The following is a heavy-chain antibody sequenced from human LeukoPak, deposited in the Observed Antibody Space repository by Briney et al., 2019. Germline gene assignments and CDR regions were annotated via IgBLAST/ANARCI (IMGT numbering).Heavy chain of an antibody. CDR1: GGSVSSYY. Sequence: SETLSLTCTVSGGSVSSYYWSWIRQPPGKGLEWIGHIYYSGSTNYNPSLKSRVTISVDTSKNQFSLKLSSVTAADTAVYYCARSREGFGDYWGQGTLVTVSS. D-gene: IGHD3-10*01. V-gene: IGHV4-59*08. J-gene: IGHJ4*02. CDR2: IYYSGST. CDR3: ARSREGFGDY.